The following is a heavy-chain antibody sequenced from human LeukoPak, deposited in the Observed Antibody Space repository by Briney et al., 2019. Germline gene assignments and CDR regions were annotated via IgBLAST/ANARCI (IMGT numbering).Heavy chain of an antibody. CDR3: SRQQRVEYDY. CDR1: GFTFSNAW. D-gene: IGHD6-13*01. V-gene: IGHV3-15*01. Sequence: GGSLRLSCAASGFTFSNAWMSWVRQAPGKGLEWVGRIKSKTDGGTTDYAAPVKGRFTISRDDSKNTPYLQMNSLKTEDTAVYYCSRQQRVEYDYWGQGTLVTVSS. CDR2: IKSKTDGGTT. J-gene: IGHJ4*02.